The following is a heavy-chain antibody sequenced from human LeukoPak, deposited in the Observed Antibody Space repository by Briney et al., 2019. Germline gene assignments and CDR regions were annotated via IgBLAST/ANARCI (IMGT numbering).Heavy chain of an antibody. V-gene: IGHV3-53*01. Sequence: PGGSLRLSCAASGFXVSTNYINWVRQAPGKGLEWVSVIYSGGSTYYADSVKGRFAISRDNAKSSVYLQMNSLRDEDTAVYYCARGLGPRLDYWGQGTLVTVSS. D-gene: IGHD6-6*01. J-gene: IGHJ4*02. CDR1: GFXVSTNY. CDR3: ARGLGPRLDY. CDR2: IYSGGST.